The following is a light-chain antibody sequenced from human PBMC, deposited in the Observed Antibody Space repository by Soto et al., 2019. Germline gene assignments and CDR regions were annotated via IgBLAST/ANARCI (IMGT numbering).Light chain of an antibody. V-gene: IGKV3-11*01. CDR2: DAS. Sequence: EIVLTQSPATLSLSPGEIATLSCRAIQSVSTYLALYQQRPGQAPRLLLYDASYRATDIPPRFSGSGSGTDFTLTISSLEPEDFAVYYCQQRRSWPPTITFGQGTRLEIK. CDR1: QSVSTY. J-gene: IGKJ5*01. CDR3: QQRRSWPPTIT.